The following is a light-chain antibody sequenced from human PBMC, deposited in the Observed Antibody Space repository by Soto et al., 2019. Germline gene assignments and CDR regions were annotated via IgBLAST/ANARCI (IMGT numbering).Light chain of an antibody. J-gene: IGKJ5*01. V-gene: IGKV3-15*01. Sequence: EIVLTQSPGTLSSSPGQRVTLSCRASQSVTSNYLAWYQQKPGQSPRLLIFGASIRATGVPARFSGTGSETDFTLTISGLQSEDSAVYFCQQYNNWPFSFGQGTRLEI. CDR3: QQYNNWPFS. CDR2: GAS. CDR1: QSVTSN.